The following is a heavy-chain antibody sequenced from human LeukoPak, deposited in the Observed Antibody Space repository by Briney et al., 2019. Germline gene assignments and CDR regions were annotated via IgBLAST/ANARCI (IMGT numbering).Heavy chain of an antibody. CDR3: AKVIWKISYSYYYMDV. J-gene: IGHJ6*03. Sequence: PGGSLRHSCAASGFTFSNYGMHWVRQAPGKGLEWVAVISYDGNNKYCADSVKGRFTISRDNFKNTLYLQMNSLRAEDTALYYCAKVIWKISYSYYYMDVWGKGTTVTVSS. D-gene: IGHD1-1*01. V-gene: IGHV3-30*18. CDR1: GFTFSNYG. CDR2: ISYDGNNK.